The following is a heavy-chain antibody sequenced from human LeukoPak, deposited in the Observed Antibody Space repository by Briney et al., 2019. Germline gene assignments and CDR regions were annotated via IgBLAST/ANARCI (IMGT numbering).Heavy chain of an antibody. J-gene: IGHJ3*02. CDR1: GYTFTSYY. D-gene: IGHD3-9*01. CDR3: ARDHYDILTGYGAFDI. V-gene: IGHV1-46*01. CDR2: INPSGGST. Sequence: ASVKVSCKASGYTFTSYYMHWVRQAPGQGLEWMGIINPSGGSTSYAQKFQGRVTMTRDTSTITVYMELSSLRSEDTAVYYCARDHYDILTGYGAFDIWGQGTMVTVSS.